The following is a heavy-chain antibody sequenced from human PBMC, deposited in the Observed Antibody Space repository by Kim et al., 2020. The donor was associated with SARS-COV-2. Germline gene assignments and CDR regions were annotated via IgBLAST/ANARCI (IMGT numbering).Heavy chain of an antibody. CDR1: GYSFTSYW. J-gene: IGHJ3*02. D-gene: IGHD2-2*01. CDR3: ARYCSTSCKGKDAFDI. Sequence: GESLKISCKGSGYSFTSYWIGWVRQMPGKGLEWMGIIYPGDSDTRYSPSFQGQVTISADKSISTAYLQWSSLKASDTAMYYCARYCSTSCKGKDAFDIWGQGTMVTVSS. V-gene: IGHV5-51*01. CDR2: IYPGDSDT.